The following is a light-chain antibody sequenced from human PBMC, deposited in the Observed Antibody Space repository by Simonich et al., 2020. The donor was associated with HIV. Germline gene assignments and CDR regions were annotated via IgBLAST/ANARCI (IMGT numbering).Light chain of an antibody. J-gene: IGKJ2*01. CDR2: WAS. V-gene: IGKV4-1*01. CDR1: QSVLYSSDNNNY. Sequence: DIVMTQSPDSLAVSLGERATINRKPSQSVLYSSDNNNYLTWYQLKPGQPPKLLIYWASTRQSGVPERFSGPGSGTDFTLTISSLQAEDVAVYYCQQYYSSPYTFGQGTKLEIK. CDR3: QQYYSSPYT.